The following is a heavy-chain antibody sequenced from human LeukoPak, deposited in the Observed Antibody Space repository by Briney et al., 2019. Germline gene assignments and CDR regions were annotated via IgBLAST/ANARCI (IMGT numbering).Heavy chain of an antibody. V-gene: IGHV1-3*01. CDR3: ARDRGSIAAALFDY. CDR2: INAGNGNT. D-gene: IGHD6-13*01. CDR1: EYTFTSYA. J-gene: IGHJ4*02. Sequence: ASVKVSCKASEYTFTSYAMHWVRQAPGQRLEWMGWINAGNGNTKYSQKFQGRVTITRDTSASTAYMELSSLRSEDTAVYYCARDRGSIAAALFDYWGQGTLVTVSS.